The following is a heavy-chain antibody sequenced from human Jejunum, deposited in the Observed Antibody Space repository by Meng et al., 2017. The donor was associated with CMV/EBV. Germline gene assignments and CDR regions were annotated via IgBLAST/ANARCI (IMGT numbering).Heavy chain of an antibody. J-gene: IGHJ4*02. D-gene: IGHD6-19*01. V-gene: IGHV5-51*01. CDR2: ISASGSDY. Sequence: KGSGYTFTDYWIGWVRQMPGKGLEWVAIISASGSDYRYSPSFQGRVTISVDKSISTTYLQWSSLKASDTAMYYCARRIAVTAGQFDSWGRGTLVTVSS. CDR1: GYTFTDYW. CDR3: ARRIAVTAGQFDS.